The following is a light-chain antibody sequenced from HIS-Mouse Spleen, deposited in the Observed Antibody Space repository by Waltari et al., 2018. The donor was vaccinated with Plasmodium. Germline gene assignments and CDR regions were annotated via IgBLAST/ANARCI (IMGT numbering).Light chain of an antibody. J-gene: IGLJ2*01. CDR3: QVWDSSSDHVV. CDR1: NIGSQS. CDR2: DDS. Sequence: SYVLTQPPSVSVAPGQTASITCGGNNIGSQSVHWYQQKPGQAPVLVVYDDSDRPPGIPERFSGSNSGNTATLTISRVEAGDEADYYCQVWDSSSDHVVFGGGTKLTVL. V-gene: IGLV3-21*02.